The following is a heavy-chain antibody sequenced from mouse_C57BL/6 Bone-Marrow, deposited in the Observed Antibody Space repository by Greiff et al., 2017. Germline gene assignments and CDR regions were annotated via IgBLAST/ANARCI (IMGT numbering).Heavy chain of an antibody. CDR2: ISSGGSYT. Sequence: EVNVVESGGDLVKPGGSLKLSCAASGFTFSSYGMSWVRQTPDKRLEWVATISSGGSYTYYPDSVKGRFTISRDNAKNTLYLQMGILKSEYTAMYYCARLLRYFAYWGQGTTLTVSS. V-gene: IGHV5-6*01. CDR1: GFTFSSYG. CDR3: ARLLRYFAY. J-gene: IGHJ2*01. D-gene: IGHD1-1*01.